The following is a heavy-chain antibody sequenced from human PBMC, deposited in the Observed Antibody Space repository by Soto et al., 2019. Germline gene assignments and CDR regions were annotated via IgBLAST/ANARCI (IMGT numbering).Heavy chain of an antibody. CDR3: AKDRLMLTMVVVGAFDF. CDR2: ISGSRSTT. Sequence: PGGSLRLSCAASGFSFNNHAMTWVRQAPGKGLEWVSGISGSRSTTHYADSVKGRFTTSRDNSKDTLYLQMNSLRADDTAVYFCAKDRLMLTMVVVGAFDFWGLGTMVTVSS. CDR1: GFSFNNHA. J-gene: IGHJ3*01. D-gene: IGHD3-22*01. V-gene: IGHV3-23*01.